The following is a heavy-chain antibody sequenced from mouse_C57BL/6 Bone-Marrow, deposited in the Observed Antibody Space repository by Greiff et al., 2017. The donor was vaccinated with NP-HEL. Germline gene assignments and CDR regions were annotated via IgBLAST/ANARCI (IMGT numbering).Heavy chain of an antibody. CDR1: GFNIKDDY. CDR2: IDPENGDT. J-gene: IGHJ2*01. Sequence: VQLQHSGAELVRPGASVKLSCTASGFNIKDDYMHWVKQRPEQGLEWIGWIDPENGDTEYASKFQGKATITADTSSNTAYLQLSSLTSEDTAVYYCTTGYGYDNWGQGTTLTVSS. V-gene: IGHV14-4*01. CDR3: TTGYGYDN. D-gene: IGHD2-2*01.